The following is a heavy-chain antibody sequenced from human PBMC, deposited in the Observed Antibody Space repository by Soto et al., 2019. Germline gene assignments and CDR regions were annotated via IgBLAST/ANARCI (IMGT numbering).Heavy chain of an antibody. V-gene: IGHV3-15*01. D-gene: IGHD2-15*01. CDR1: GFTFSNAW. J-gene: IGHJ6*03. Sequence: GGSLRLSCAASGFTFSNAWMSWVRQAPGKGLEWVGRIKSKTDGGTTDYAAPVKGRFTISRDDSKNTLYLQMNSLKTEDTAVYYCTTDILHYYYYMDVWGKGTTVTVSS. CDR2: IKSKTDGGTT. CDR3: TTDILHYYYYMDV.